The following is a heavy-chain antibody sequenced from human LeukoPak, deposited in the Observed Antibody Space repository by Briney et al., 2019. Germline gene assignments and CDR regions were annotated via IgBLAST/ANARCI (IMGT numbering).Heavy chain of an antibody. CDR3: ARYRGTYYDY. V-gene: IGHV3-11*04. Sequence: GGSLRLSCAASGFTFTDYYMSWNRQAPGKGLEWVSYISGSGSTIYIADSVEGRFSISRDNANNSLYLQMNSLRPEDTAVYYCARYRGTYYDYWGQGTLVTVSS. D-gene: IGHD1-26*01. CDR2: ISGSGSTI. CDR1: GFTFTDYY. J-gene: IGHJ4*02.